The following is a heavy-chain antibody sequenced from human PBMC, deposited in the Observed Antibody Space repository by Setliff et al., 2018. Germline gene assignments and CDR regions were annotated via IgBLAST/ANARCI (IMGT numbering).Heavy chain of an antibody. CDR1: GGSISSYY. D-gene: IGHD6-19*01. CDR3: AREQWLDPPGYYYMDV. CDR2: IYIGGSA. J-gene: IGHJ6*03. Sequence: SETLSLTCPVSGGSISSYYWSWIRQPAGKGLEWIGHIYIGGSANYNPSLKSRVTMSIDTSKNQFALKLNSVTAAYMAVYYCAREQWLDPPGYYYMDVWAKGTTVTVSS. V-gene: IGHV4-4*07.